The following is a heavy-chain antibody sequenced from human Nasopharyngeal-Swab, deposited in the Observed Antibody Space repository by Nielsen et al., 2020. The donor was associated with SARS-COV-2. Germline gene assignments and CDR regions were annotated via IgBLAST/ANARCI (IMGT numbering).Heavy chain of an antibody. CDR2: ISSSGSIA. CDR1: GFTFGSYT. J-gene: IGHJ3*02. CDR3: VRDGALIQLWLLPHALDI. V-gene: IGHV3-48*04. D-gene: IGHD5-18*01. Sequence: GSLRLSCEASGFTFGSYTMNWVRQAPGKGLEWVSFISSSGSIAYYADSVKGRFTISRDNANNSLYLQMNSLRADDTAVYYCVRDGALIQLWLLPHALDIWGQGTLVTVSS.